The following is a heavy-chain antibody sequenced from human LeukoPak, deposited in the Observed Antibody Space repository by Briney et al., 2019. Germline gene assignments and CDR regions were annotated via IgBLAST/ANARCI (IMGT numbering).Heavy chain of an antibody. V-gene: IGHV4-34*01. D-gene: IGHD5-12*01. CDR2: INHSGST. Sequence: SETLSLTCAVYGGSFSGYYWSWIRQPPGKGLEWIGEINHSGSTNYNPSLKSRVTISVDTSKNQFSLKLSSVTAADTAVYYCARWGENSGYEYWFDPWGQGTLVTVSS. J-gene: IGHJ5*02. CDR3: ARWGENSGYEYWFDP. CDR1: GGSFSGYY.